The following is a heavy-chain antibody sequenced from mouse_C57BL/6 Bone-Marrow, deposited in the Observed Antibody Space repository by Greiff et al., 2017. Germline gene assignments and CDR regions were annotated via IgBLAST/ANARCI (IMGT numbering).Heavy chain of an antibody. V-gene: IGHV1-85*01. D-gene: IGHD1-1*01. J-gene: IGHJ1*03. CDR3: ARPSYYYGSSPHWYFDV. CDR2: IYPRDGST. CDR1: GYTFTSYD. Sequence: VQLQQSGPELVKPGASVKLSCKASGYTFTSYDINWVKQRPGQGLEWIGWIYPRDGSTKYNEKFKGKATLTVDTSSSTAYMELHSLTSEDSAVYFCARPSYYYGSSPHWYFDVWGTGTTVTVSS.